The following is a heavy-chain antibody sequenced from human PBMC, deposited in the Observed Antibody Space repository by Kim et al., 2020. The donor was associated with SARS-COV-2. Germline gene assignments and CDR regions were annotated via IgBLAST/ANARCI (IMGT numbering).Heavy chain of an antibody. D-gene: IGHD3-10*01. CDR3: AKDLYYGSGSSASFDY. V-gene: IGHV3-23*01. J-gene: IGHJ4*02. Sequence: SVTGRFTSSRDNSKNTLDLQMNSLRAEDTAVYYCAKDLYYGSGSSASFDYWGQGTLVTVSS.